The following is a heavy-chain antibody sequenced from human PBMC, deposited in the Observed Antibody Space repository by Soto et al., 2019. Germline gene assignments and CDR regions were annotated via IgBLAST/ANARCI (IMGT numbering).Heavy chain of an antibody. J-gene: IGHJ4*02. CDR3: ARIDDSSGSAYFDY. CDR2: MSSSGSSI. V-gene: IGHV3-11*01. Sequence: GSLRLSCGASGFTFSDYYMSWIRQTPGKGLEWVSYMSSSGSSIYYADSVKGRFTISRDNAKNSLYLQMNSLRAEDTAVYYCARIDDSSGSAYFDYWGQGTLVTVSS. CDR1: GFTFSDYY. D-gene: IGHD3-22*01.